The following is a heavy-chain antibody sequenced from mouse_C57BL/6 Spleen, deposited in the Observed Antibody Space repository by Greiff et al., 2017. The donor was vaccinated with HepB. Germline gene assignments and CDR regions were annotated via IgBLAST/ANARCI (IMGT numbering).Heavy chain of an antibody. CDR3: TVLLFDY. J-gene: IGHJ2*01. Sequence: EVQRVESGGGLVQPGGSMKLSCVASGFTFSNYWMNWVRQSPEKGLEWVAQIRLKSDNYATHYAESVKGRFTISRDDYKSSVYLQMNNLRAEDTGIYDCTVLLFDYWGQGTTLTVSS. CDR2: IRLKSDNYAT. D-gene: IGHD1-1*01. CDR1: GFTFSNYW. V-gene: IGHV6-3*01.